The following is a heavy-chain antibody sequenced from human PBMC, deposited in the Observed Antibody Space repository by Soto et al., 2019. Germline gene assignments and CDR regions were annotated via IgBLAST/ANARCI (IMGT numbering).Heavy chain of an antibody. CDR3: AKGPGYLVDY. J-gene: IGHJ4*02. Sequence: EQLVESGRGVVQPGRSLRLSCAASGFTFSTYGMHWVRQAPGKGLEWVAVISYDGSNKYYADSVKGRFTISRDNSKNTLYLQMNSLRAEDTAVYYCAKGPGYLVDYWGQGTLVTVSS. CDR1: GFTFSTYG. V-gene: IGHV3-30*18. CDR2: ISYDGSNK. D-gene: IGHD2-15*01.